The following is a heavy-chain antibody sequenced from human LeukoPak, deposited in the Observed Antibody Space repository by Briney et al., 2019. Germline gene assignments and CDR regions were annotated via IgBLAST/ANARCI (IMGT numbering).Heavy chain of an antibody. CDR1: GGSISSYY. J-gene: IGHJ3*02. Sequence: SETLSLTCTVHGGSISSYYWSWIRQPPGKGLEWIGYIYYSGSTNYNPSLKSRVTISVDTSKNQFSLKLSSVTAADTAVYYCARGFHSYDAFDIWGQGTMVTVSS. CDR2: IYYSGST. D-gene: IGHD5-18*01. V-gene: IGHV4-59*01. CDR3: ARGFHSYDAFDI.